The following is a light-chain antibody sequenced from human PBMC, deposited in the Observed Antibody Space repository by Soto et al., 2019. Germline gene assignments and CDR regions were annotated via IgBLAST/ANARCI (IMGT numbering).Light chain of an antibody. CDR2: EVS. CDR1: SSDVGGYNY. CDR3: NSYTSKSTGV. Sequence: QSALTQPASVSGSPGQSITISCTGTSSDVGGYNYVSWYQQHPGKAPKIIIYEVSNRPSGVSNRFSGSKSGNTASLTISGLQAEDEADYDCNSYTSKSTGVFGTGTKVTVL. V-gene: IGLV2-14*01. J-gene: IGLJ1*01.